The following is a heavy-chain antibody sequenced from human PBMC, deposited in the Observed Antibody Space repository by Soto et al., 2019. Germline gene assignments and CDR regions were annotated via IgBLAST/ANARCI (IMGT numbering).Heavy chain of an antibody. CDR2: VKIKVDDETT. CDR3: YAARGAGVGAFDY. J-gene: IGHJ4*02. V-gene: IGHV3-15*07. D-gene: IGHD1-26*01. Sequence: EGRLVESGGGLVKPEESLRLSCAASGFIFSNAWMNWVRQATGKGLAWVGRVKIKVDDETTDYAAHVKVRFTITREVSNGVDYLQMKSRKIECKAVDFCYAARGAGVGAFDYWGPGTLVTVSS. CDR1: GFIFSNAW.